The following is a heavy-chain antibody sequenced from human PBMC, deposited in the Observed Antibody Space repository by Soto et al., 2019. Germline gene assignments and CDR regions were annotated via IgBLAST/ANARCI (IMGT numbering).Heavy chain of an antibody. Sequence: PSETLSLTCAVYGGSFSGYYWSWIRQPPGKGLEWIGEINHSGSTNYNPSLKSRVTISVDTSKNQFSLKLSSVTAADTAVYYCARGDANLFDPWGQGTLVTVSS. CDR3: ARGDANLFDP. CDR2: INHSGST. CDR1: GGSFSGYY. V-gene: IGHV4-34*01. J-gene: IGHJ5*02. D-gene: IGHD2-2*01.